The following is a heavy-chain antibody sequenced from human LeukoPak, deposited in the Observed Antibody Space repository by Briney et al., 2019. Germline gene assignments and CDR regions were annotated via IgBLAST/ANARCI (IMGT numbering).Heavy chain of an antibody. Sequence: GGSLRLSCAASGFTFRNYAMSWVRQAPGKGLEWVSTISASGASTGYADSVKGRFTISRDNSKNTLYLQMNSLRAEDTAVYYCTKDDGYYDSSGSFLFDSWGQGTLVTVSS. CDR2: ISASGAST. D-gene: IGHD3-22*01. CDR1: GFTFRNYA. V-gene: IGHV3-23*01. J-gene: IGHJ4*02. CDR3: TKDDGYYDSSGSFLFDS.